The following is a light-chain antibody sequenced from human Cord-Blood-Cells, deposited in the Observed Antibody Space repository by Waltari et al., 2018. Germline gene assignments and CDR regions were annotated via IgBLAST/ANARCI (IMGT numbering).Light chain of an antibody. Sequence: SSELTQDPAVSVALGQTVRITXXXXXXXXXXXXXYQQKPGQAPGLVIYGKNNRPSGIPDRFSGSSSGNTASLTITGAQAEDEADYYCNSRDSSGNHWVFGGGTKLTVL. CDR3: NSRDSSGNHWV. V-gene: IGLV3-19*01. J-gene: IGLJ3*02. CDR2: GKN. CDR1: XXXXXX.